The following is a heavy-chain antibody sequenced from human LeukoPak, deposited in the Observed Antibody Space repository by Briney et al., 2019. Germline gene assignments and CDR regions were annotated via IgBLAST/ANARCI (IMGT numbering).Heavy chain of an antibody. Sequence: GGSLRLSCAASGFTVSSNYMSWVRQAPGKGLEWVSVIYSGGSTYYADSVKGRFTISRDNSKNTLYLQMNSLRAEDTVVYYCARGWGKDAFDIWGQGTMVTVSS. CDR2: IYSGGST. J-gene: IGHJ3*02. CDR1: GFTVSSNY. V-gene: IGHV3-66*01. D-gene: IGHD7-27*01. CDR3: ARGWGKDAFDI.